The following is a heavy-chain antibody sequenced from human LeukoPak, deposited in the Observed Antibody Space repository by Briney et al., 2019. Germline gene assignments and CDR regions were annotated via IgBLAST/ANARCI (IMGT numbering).Heavy chain of an antibody. CDR2: VNHSGDT. CDR3: ARGDPKTVVQGVLGIKYHYYYMDV. Sequence: PSETLSLTCAVYGGSFSGYYWSWIRRPPGKGLEWIGEVNHSGDTNYLPSLKSRVTISVDTSKNQFSLKLSSVTAADTSVYYCARGDPKTVVQGVLGIKYHYYYMDVWGKGTTVTVSS. J-gene: IGHJ6*03. D-gene: IGHD3-10*01. V-gene: IGHV4-34*01. CDR1: GGSFSGYY.